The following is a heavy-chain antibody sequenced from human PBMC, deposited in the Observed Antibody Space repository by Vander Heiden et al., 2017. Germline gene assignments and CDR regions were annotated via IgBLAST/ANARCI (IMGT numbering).Heavy chain of an antibody. CDR2: IYYSGST. D-gene: IGHD2-2*02. Sequence: QLQLQESGPGLVKPSETLSITCTVSGGSISSSRYYSGWIRQPPGKGLEWIGSIYYSGSTYHNPSIKRRVTIAVDTSKNQFSLKRSSVTAAETAVYYCARRGYFTTTSCYRGYNWFDPWGQGTMVTVYS. CDR1: GGSISSSRYY. CDR3: ARRGYFTTTSCYRGYNWFDP. J-gene: IGHJ5*02. V-gene: IGHV4-39*01.